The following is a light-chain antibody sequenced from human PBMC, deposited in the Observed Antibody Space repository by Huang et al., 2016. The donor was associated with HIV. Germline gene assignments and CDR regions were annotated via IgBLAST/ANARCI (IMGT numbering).Light chain of an antibody. V-gene: IGKV4-1*01. CDR1: QSVLKTSNNKNC. CDR3: HQYYDTPQT. CDR2: WAS. Sequence: DIVVTQSPDSLALSLGGRAAINCTASQSVLKTSNNKNCLSWYQLKPGQPPKLRFYWASTRESGVPDRFSGSGSGTHFTLTIASLQAEDVAVYCCHQYYDTPQTFGQGTKVEVK. J-gene: IGKJ1*01.